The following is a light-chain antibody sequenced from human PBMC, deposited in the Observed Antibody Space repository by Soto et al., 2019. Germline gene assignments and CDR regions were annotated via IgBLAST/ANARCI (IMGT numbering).Light chain of an antibody. Sequence: DIVMTQSPDSLAVSLGERATINCKSSQSVLYSSNNKNYLAWYQQKPGQPPKLLIYWASSRESGVPDRFSGSRSGTDFTLTISSLQAEDVAVYYFQQYYSTPPTFGGGTKVEIK. CDR1: QSVLYSSNNKNY. CDR2: WAS. V-gene: IGKV4-1*01. CDR3: QQYYSTPPT. J-gene: IGKJ4*01.